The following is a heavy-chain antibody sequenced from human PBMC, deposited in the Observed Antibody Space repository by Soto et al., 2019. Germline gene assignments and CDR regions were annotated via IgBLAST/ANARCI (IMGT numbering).Heavy chain of an antibody. CDR2: IIPIFGTA. J-gene: IGHJ5*02. D-gene: IGHD6-19*01. V-gene: IGHV1-69*13. CDR3: ARGAGIAVAGTVDVYWFDP. CDR1: GGTFSSYA. Sequence: GASVKVSCKASGGTFSSYAISWVRQAPGQGLEWMGGIIPIFGTANYAQKFQGRVTITADESTSTAYMELSSLRSDDTAVYYCARGAGIAVAGTVDVYWFDPWGQGTLVTVSS.